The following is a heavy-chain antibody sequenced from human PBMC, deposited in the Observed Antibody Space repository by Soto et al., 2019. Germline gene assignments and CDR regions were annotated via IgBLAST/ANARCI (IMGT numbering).Heavy chain of an antibody. CDR1: GFTVSSKY. Sequence: PGGSLRPSCAASGFTVSSKYMSWIPRYPGKWLDWVSLISSGGSAYYADSVKGRFTISRDTSKNTLSLQMNSLRVEDTAVYYCVRGELRPRFAYRGQGTLVTVSS. J-gene: IGHJ4*02. CDR2: ISSGGSA. D-gene: IGHD1-7*01. V-gene: IGHV3-66*01. CDR3: VRGELRPRFAY.